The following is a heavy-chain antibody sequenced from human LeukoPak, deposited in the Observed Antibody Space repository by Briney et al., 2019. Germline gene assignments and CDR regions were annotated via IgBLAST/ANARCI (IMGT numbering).Heavy chain of an antibody. CDR2: ISDDGRDT. CDR1: GFTFSSFP. D-gene: IGHD2-21*01. J-gene: IGHJ6*03. Sequence: PRTSLRLSCEASGFTFSSFPMHWVRQTPDKRLEWVAVISDDGRDTYYADSVKGRFTISRDNSKNTLYLQMNSLSPEDTAVVYCARVGRVSIYPSYMDVWGKGTAVTVSS. CDR3: ARVGRVSIYPSYMDV. V-gene: IGHV3-30*04.